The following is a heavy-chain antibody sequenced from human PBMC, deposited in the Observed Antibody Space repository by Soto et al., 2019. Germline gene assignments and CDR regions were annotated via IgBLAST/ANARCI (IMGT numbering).Heavy chain of an antibody. Sequence: VESLKISCNGSGYIFTSYWIGWVRQMPGKGLEWMGIIYPRDSNIRYSPSFQGQVTISADKSIDTAYLQLSRLTPSDTPTYYCARALSISSSSAIYYGMGVWGQGTTVTVSS. J-gene: IGHJ6*02. CDR2: IYPRDSNI. CDR1: GYIFTSYW. CDR3: ARALSISSSSAIYYGMGV. D-gene: IGHD6-13*01. V-gene: IGHV5-51*01.